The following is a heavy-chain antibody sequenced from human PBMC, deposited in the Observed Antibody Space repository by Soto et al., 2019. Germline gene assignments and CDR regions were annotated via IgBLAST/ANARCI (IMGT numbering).Heavy chain of an antibody. J-gene: IGHJ3*01. CDR2: ITAYNGNT. CDR1: NYIFGDFG. D-gene: IGHD1-1*01. Sequence: QGQLVQSGAEVKNPGASVKVSCKASNYIFGDFGITWVRQAPGQGLEWMGWITAYNGNTHYAEKFQDRVIMTADTSTSSAYMEVRSLTSDDTAVYYCARISGGRKDFDLWGQGTVVTVSS. CDR3: ARISGGRKDFDL. V-gene: IGHV1-18*01.